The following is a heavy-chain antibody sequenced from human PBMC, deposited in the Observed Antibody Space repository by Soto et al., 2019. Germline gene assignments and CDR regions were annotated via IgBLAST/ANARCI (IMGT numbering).Heavy chain of an antibody. J-gene: IGHJ4*02. CDR1: GYSFTSYW. V-gene: IGHV5-10-1*01. D-gene: IGHD3-22*01. CDR2: IDPSDSYT. CDR3: ARHVALHYYDSSGYNDY. Sequence: PGESRKISCKGSGYSFTSYWISWVRQMPGKGLEWMVRIDPSDSYTNYSPSFQGHVTISAANSISTAYLQWSSLKSSDTAMYYCARHVALHYYDSSGYNDYWGQGTLVTVSS.